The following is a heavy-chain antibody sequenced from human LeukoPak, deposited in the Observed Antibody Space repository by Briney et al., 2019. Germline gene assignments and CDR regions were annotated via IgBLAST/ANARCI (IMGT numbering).Heavy chain of an antibody. CDR2: INHSGST. CDR3: ARHYYGSGSYYRPHPYFDY. Sequence: PSETLSLTCAVYGGSFSGYYWSWIRQPPGKGLEWIGEINHSGSTNYNPSLKSRVTISVDTSKNQFSLKLSSVTAADTAVYYCARHYYGSGSYYRPHPYFDYWGQGTLVTVSS. V-gene: IGHV4-34*01. D-gene: IGHD3-10*01. CDR1: GGSFSGYY. J-gene: IGHJ4*02.